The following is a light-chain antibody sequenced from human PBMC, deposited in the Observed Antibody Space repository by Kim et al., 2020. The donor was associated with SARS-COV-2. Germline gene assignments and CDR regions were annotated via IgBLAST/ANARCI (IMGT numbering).Light chain of an antibody. CDR1: SGSIDDNY. J-gene: IGLJ2*01. Sequence: GKTVTLSCTGSSGSIDDNYVQWYQQRPGGVPTTVIYEDDQRPSGVSDRFSGSIDNSSNSASLTISGLRTEDEADYYCQSYNGDNVLFGGGTQLTVL. V-gene: IGLV6-57*02. CDR3: QSYNGDNVL. CDR2: EDD.